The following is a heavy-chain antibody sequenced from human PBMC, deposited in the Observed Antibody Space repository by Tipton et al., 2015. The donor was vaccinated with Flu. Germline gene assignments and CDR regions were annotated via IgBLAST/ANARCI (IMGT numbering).Heavy chain of an antibody. Sequence: TLSLTCFVSGASIGGHYCWGWIRQAPGKGLEWIATIHRSGTTKYNPSLKSRVTISVDTSKNQFSLEMRSVTAADMAVYYCARQDFSNYVSDPKNWFDRWGQGTLVTVSS. D-gene: IGHD4-11*01. CDR3: ARQDFSNYVSDPKNWFDR. J-gene: IGHJ5*02. V-gene: IGHV4-38-2*01. CDR2: IHRSGTT. CDR1: GASIGGHYC.